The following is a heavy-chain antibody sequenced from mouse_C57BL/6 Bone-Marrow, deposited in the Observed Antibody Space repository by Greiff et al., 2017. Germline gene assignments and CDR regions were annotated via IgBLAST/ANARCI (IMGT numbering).Heavy chain of an antibody. D-gene: IGHD1-1*01. CDR3: TTRGNYYGSSLFAY. V-gene: IGHV14-4*01. CDR2: IDPENGDT. J-gene: IGHJ3*01. Sequence: EVQLQQSGAELVRPGASVKLSCTASGFNIKDDYMHWVKQRPEQGLEWIGWIDPENGDTEYASKFQGKATITADTSSNTAYLQLSSLTSEDTAVYYCTTRGNYYGSSLFAYWGQGTLVTVSA. CDR1: GFNIKDDY.